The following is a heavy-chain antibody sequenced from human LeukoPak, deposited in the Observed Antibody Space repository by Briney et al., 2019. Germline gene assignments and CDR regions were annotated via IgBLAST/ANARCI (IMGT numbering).Heavy chain of an antibody. D-gene: IGHD2-2*01. J-gene: IGHJ4*02. CDR3: ARANCSSTSCAPDY. CDR2: ISAYNGNT. Sequence: GASVKVSCKASGYTFTSYGISWVRQAPGQGVEWMGWISAYNGNTNYAQKLQGRVTMTTDTSTSTAYMELRSLRSDDTAVYYCARANCSSTSCAPDYWGQGMLVTVSS. V-gene: IGHV1-18*01. CDR1: GYTFTSYG.